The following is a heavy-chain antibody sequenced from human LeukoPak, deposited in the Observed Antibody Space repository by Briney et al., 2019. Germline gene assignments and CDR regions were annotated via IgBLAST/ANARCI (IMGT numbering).Heavy chain of an antibody. Sequence: PGGSLRLSCAASGFTVSNYWMSWVRQAPGRGLVWISRISGDGRTISYADSVKGRFTISRDNAKNTVSLQMNSLRGEDTAVYYCGREDRIVLGNDALDIWGQGTMVTVSS. D-gene: IGHD2-8*01. V-gene: IGHV3-74*01. CDR1: GFTVSNYW. J-gene: IGHJ3*02. CDR3: GREDRIVLGNDALDI. CDR2: ISGDGRTI.